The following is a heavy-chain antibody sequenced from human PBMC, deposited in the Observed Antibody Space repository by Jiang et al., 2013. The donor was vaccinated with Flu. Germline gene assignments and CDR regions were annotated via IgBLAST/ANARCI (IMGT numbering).Heavy chain of an antibody. V-gene: IGHV4-34*01. J-gene: IGHJ4*02. CDR3: AGTPEDPYYYGSGSN. CDR2: INHSGST. CDR1: GGSFSGYY. Sequence: LLKPSETLSLTCAVYGGSFSGYYWSWIRQPPGKGLEWIGEINHSGSTNYNPSLKSRVTISVDTSKNQFSLKLSSVTAADTAVYYCAGTPEDPYYYGSGSNWGQGTLVTVSS. D-gene: IGHD3-10*01.